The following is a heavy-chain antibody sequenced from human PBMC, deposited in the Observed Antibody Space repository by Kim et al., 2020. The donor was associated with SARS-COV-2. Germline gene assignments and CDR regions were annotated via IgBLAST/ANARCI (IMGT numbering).Heavy chain of an antibody. V-gene: IGHV3-23*01. CDR2: IGRAGTT. CDR1: GFDFSIYG. D-gene: IGHD1-1*01. J-gene: IGHJ4*02. Sequence: GGSLRLSCVASGFDFSIYGMSWVRQAPGKGLEWVSAIGRAGTTYYADSVKGRFTISRDNSKNTVYLQMNSLRAEDKALYYCAKGTTGSHQKRYFAYWGQGTLVIVSS. CDR3: AKGTTGSHQKRYFAY.